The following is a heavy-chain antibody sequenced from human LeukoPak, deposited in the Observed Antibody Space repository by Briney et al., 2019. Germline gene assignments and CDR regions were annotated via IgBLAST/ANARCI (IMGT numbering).Heavy chain of an antibody. V-gene: IGHV4-31*03. Sequence: SETLSLTCTVSGGSISSGGYYWSWIRQHPGKGLKWIGYIYYSGSTYYNPSLKSRVTISVDTSKNQFSLKLSSVTAADTAVYYCARVGCSGGSCYSHPKRYFDYWSQGTLVTVSS. CDR2: IYYSGST. CDR3: ARVGCSGGSCYSHPKRYFDY. D-gene: IGHD2-15*01. CDR1: GGSISSGGYY. J-gene: IGHJ4*02.